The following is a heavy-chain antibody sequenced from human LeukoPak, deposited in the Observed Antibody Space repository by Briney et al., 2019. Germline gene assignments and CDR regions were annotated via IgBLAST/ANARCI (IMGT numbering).Heavy chain of an antibody. CDR3: ARSICSGGSCYDIRVYFDY. D-gene: IGHD2-15*01. J-gene: IGHJ4*02. Sequence: ASESLSLTRTVSSGSISIYYCSWTRQPPGNWMECIGYIHYRGSTTYHPPLKSRVTISVDTSKNQFSLKLSSVTAADTAVYYCARSICSGGSCYDIRVYFDYWGQGNLVTVSS. V-gene: IGHV4-59*01. CDR2: IHYRGST. CDR1: SGSISIYY.